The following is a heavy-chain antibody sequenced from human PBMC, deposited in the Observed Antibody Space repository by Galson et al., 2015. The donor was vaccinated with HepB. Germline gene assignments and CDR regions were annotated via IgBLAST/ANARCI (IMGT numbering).Heavy chain of an antibody. Sequence: SLRLSCAASEFTFSNYAMSWVRQAPGKGLEWVSTISGSGTNTYYADSLKGRFTISRDNSKNTLYLQMNSLRAEDTAVYYCAKYFCSGDRCYSYFDYWGQGTLVTVSS. CDR2: ISGSGTNT. D-gene: IGHD2-15*01. CDR1: EFTFSNYA. J-gene: IGHJ4*02. CDR3: AKYFCSGDRCYSYFDY. V-gene: IGHV3-23*01.